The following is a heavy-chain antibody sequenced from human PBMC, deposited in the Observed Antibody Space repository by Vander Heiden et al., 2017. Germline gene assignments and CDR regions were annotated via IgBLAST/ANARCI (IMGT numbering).Heavy chain of an antibody. CDR1: GGSISSTNHY. CDR2: LDYAGNT. J-gene: IGHJ6*02. D-gene: IGHD3-10*01. V-gene: IGHV4-39*01. Sequence: QLQLQESGPGLVKPSETLSLTCTVSGGSISSTNHYWGRFRQRPGKVLECIAYLDYAGNTYYTPSLKSRATISVDTSKNLFSLKVTSVTAADTAVDYCAGSFLVRGRISGMHVWGQGTTVTVAS. CDR3: AGSFLVRGRISGMHV.